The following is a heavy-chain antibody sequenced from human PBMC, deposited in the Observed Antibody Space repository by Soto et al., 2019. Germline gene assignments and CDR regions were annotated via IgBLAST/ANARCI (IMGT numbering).Heavy chain of an antibody. CDR2: ISYDGSNK. CDR3: AKDLSIAVAGLGSGYFDY. Sequence: GGSLRLSCAASGFTFSSYGMHWVRQAPGKGLEWVAVISYDGSNKYYADSVKGRFTISRDNSKNTLYLQMNSLRAEDTAVYYCAKDLSIAVAGLGSGYFDYWGQGTLVTVSS. D-gene: IGHD6-19*01. V-gene: IGHV3-30*18. J-gene: IGHJ4*02. CDR1: GFTFSSYG.